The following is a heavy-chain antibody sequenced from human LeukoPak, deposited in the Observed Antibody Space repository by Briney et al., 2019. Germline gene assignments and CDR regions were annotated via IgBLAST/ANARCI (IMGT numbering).Heavy chain of an antibody. Sequence: GASVKVSCKASGYTFTSYGISWVRQATGQGLEWMGWMNPNSGNTGYAQKFQGRVTITRNTSISTAYMELSSLRSEDTAVYYCARGRGSRFDYWGQGTLVTVSS. CDR2: MNPNSGNT. D-gene: IGHD3-10*01. J-gene: IGHJ4*02. CDR3: ARGRGSRFDY. V-gene: IGHV1-8*03. CDR1: GYTFTSYG.